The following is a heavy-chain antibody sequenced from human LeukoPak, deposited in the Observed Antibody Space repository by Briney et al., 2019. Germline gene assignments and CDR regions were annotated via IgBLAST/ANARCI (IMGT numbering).Heavy chain of an antibody. CDR3: AGHDLEYSSSSGYYYYYYYMDV. J-gene: IGHJ6*03. CDR2: IYYSGST. Sequence: PSETLSLTCTVSGGSISSSSYYWGWIRQPPGKGLEWIGSIYYSGSTYYNPSLKSRVTISVDTSKNQFSLKLSSVTAADTAVYYCAGHDLEYSSSSGYYYYYYYMDVWGKGTTVTVSS. CDR1: GGSISSSSYY. V-gene: IGHV4-39*01. D-gene: IGHD6-6*01.